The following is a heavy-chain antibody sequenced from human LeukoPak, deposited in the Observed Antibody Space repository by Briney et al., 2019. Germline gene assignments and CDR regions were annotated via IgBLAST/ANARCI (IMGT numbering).Heavy chain of an antibody. D-gene: IGHD1-26*01. CDR1: GGSINSHY. V-gene: IGHV4-59*08. Sequence: SETLSLTCTVSGGSINSHYWSWIRQPPGKGLEWIGYIFHGGTNYNRALMSRVTMSIDTSRDQFSLKLSSVTAADTAVYYSARHKGDSGSYYVFFDYWGQGTLVTVSS. CDR3: ARHKGDSGSYYVFFDY. J-gene: IGHJ4*02. CDR2: IFHGGT.